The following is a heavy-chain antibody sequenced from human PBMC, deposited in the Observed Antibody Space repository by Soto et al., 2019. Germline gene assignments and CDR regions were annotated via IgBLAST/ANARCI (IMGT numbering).Heavy chain of an antibody. CDR2: IYYTGNT. Sequence: QVQLQESGPGLVKPSQTLSLACSVSGGSISSGAYHWTWIRQHPGKGLEWVGYIYYTGNTYYNPSLKSRLTISVDTSKNQFSLKVNSVTAADTAVYYCARSGYGSTDFDHWGQGTLVAVSS. V-gene: IGHV4-31*03. D-gene: IGHD6-13*01. CDR1: GGSISSGAYH. CDR3: ARSGYGSTDFDH. J-gene: IGHJ4*02.